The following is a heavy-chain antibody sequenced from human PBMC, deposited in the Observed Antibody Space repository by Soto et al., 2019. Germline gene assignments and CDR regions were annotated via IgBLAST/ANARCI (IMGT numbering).Heavy chain of an antibody. J-gene: IGHJ1*01. Sequence: ASVKVSCKASGYTFTGYYMHWLRQAPGQGLEWMGWINPNSGGTNYAQKFQGRVTMTRDTSISTAYMELSRLRSDDTAVYYCASDSSGWYAQYFQHWGQGTLVTVSS. D-gene: IGHD6-19*01. CDR3: ASDSSGWYAQYFQH. V-gene: IGHV1-2*02. CDR1: GYTFTGYY. CDR2: INPNSGGT.